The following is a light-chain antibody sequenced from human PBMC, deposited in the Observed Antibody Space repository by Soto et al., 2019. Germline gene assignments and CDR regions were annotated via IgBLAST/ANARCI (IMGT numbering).Light chain of an antibody. CDR2: DVS. V-gene: IGLV2-14*01. CDR3: RSYTSRSSYV. CDR1: SSDVGGYNY. Sequence: QSALTQPASVSGSPGQSITISCTGTSSDVGGYNYVSWYQQQQGKAPKLMIYDVSNRPSGVSNRFSGSKSGNTASLNISGLQAEDEADYYCRSYTSRSSYVFGTVTKVTGL. J-gene: IGLJ1*01.